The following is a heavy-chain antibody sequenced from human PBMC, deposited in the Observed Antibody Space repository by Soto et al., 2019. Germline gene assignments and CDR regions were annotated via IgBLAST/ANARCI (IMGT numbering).Heavy chain of an antibody. J-gene: IGHJ4*02. D-gene: IGHD6-19*01. CDR2: IYYSGST. CDR1: GGSISSSSYY. Sequence: ASETLSLTCTVSGGSISSSSYYWGWIRQPPGKGLEWIGSIYYSGSTYYNPSLKSRVTISVDTSKNQFSLKLSSVTAADTAVYYCARHVRGGWTDYFDYWGQGTLVTVSS. CDR3: ARHVRGGWTDYFDY. V-gene: IGHV4-39*01.